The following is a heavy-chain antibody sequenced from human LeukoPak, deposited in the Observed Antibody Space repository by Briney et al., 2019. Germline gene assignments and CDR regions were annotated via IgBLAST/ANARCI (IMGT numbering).Heavy chain of an antibody. J-gene: IGHJ4*02. D-gene: IGHD3-3*01. CDR2: IYSGGST. CDR1: GFTVSSNY. V-gene: IGHV3-53*01. CDR3: ARDPGGGDFWSGYLGY. Sequence: GGSLRLSCAASGFTVSSNYMSWVRQAPGKGLEWVSVIYSGGSTYYADSVKGRFTISRDNSKNTLYLQMNSLRAEDTAVYYCARDPGGGDFWSGYLGYWGQGTLVTVSS.